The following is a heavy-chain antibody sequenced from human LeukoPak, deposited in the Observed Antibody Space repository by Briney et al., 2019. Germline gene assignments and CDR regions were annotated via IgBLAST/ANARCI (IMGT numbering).Heavy chain of an antibody. J-gene: IGHJ5*02. CDR3: ARDLPHSYDFWSGYYRGGLDP. CDR1: GGSFSGYY. CDR2: INHSGST. Sequence: ASETLSLTCAVYGGSFSGYYWGWIRQPPGKGLEWIGEINHSGSTNYNPSLKSRVTISVDTSKNQFSLKLSSVTAADTAVYYCARDLPHSYDFWSGYYRGGLDPWGQGTLVTVSS. V-gene: IGHV4-34*01. D-gene: IGHD3-3*01.